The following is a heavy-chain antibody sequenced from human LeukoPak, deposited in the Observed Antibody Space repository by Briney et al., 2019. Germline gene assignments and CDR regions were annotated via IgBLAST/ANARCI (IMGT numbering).Heavy chain of an antibody. V-gene: IGHV3-74*01. J-gene: IGHJ6*04. Sequence: PGGSLRLSCAASGFTFSSYAMSWVRHAPGEGLVWVSRITNDASSTSYADSVKGRFTISRDNAKNTLYLEMSSLRAEDTAVYYCVRDSSVTRMDVWGKGTTVTVSS. CDR1: GFTFSSYA. CDR2: ITNDASST. CDR3: VRDSSVTRMDV. D-gene: IGHD4-17*01.